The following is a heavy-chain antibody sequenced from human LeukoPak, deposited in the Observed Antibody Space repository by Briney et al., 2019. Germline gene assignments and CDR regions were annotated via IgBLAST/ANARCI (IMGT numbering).Heavy chain of an antibody. CDR1: GGSISSYY. J-gene: IGHJ6*02. D-gene: IGHD5-18*01. Sequence: SGTLSLTCAVSGGSISSYYWSWIRQPPGKGLEWIGDIYYSGSTNYNPSLKSRVTISVDTSKNQFSLKLSSVTAADTAVYYCARRAGYSYGHEYYYYGMDVWGQGTTVTVSS. CDR3: ARRAGYSYGHEYYYYGMDV. CDR2: IYYSGST. V-gene: IGHV4-59*01.